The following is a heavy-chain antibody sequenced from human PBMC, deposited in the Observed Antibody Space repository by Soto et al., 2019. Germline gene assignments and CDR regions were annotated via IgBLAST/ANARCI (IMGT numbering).Heavy chain of an antibody. CDR3: AKDGYCTNGVCYGPYYYGMDV. CDR2: ISGSGGST. D-gene: IGHD2-8*01. CDR1: GFTFSSYA. Sequence: RRLSCAASGFTFSSYAMSWVRQAPGKGLEWVSAISGSGGSTYYADSVKGRFTISRDNSKNTLYLQMNSLRAEDTAVYYCAKDGYCTNGVCYGPYYYGMDVWGQGTTVTVSS. J-gene: IGHJ6*02. V-gene: IGHV3-23*01.